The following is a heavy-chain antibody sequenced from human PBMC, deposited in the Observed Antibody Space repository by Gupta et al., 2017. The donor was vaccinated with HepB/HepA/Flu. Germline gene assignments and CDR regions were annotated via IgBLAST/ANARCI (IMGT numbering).Heavy chain of an antibody. CDR2: IKQDGSEK. V-gene: IGHV3-7*01. J-gene: IGHJ4*02. CDR1: GFTFSSYW. D-gene: IGHD5-12*01. CDR3: ARIAYSGYDCLDY. Sequence: EVQLVESGGGLVQPGGSLRLSCAASGFTFSSYWMSWVRQAPGKGLEWVANIKQDGSEKYYVDSVKGRFTISRDNAKNSLYLQMNSLRAEDTAVYYCARIAYSGYDCLDYWGQGTLVTVSS.